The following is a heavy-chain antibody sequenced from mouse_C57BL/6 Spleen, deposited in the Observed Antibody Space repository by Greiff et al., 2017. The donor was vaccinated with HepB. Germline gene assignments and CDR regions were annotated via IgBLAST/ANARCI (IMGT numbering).Heavy chain of an antibody. CDR1: GYTFTSYW. V-gene: IGHV1-52*01. CDR2: IDPSDSET. Sequence: QVQLQQPGAELVRPGSSVKLSCKASGYTFTSYWMHWVKQRPIQGLEWIGNIDPSDSETHYNQKFKDKATLTVDKSSSTAYMQLSSLTSEDSAVYYCARRTDGSVFDYWGQGTTLTVSS. CDR3: ARRTDGSVFDY. J-gene: IGHJ2*01. D-gene: IGHD1-1*01.